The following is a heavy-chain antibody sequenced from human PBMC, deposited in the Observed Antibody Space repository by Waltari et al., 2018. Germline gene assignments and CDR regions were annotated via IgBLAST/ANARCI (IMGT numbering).Heavy chain of an antibody. V-gene: IGHV4-38-2*01. CDR2: IYHSGST. J-gene: IGHJ4*02. D-gene: IGHD1-1*01. CDR3: ASLWYNWAFDY. CDR1: GYSISSGYY. Sequence: QVQLQESGPGLVKPSETLSLTCAVSGYSISSGYYWGWIRQPPGKGLEWIGSIYHSGSTYYNPSLKSRVTISVDTSKNQFSRKLSSVTAADTAVYYCASLWYNWAFDYWGQGTLVTVSS.